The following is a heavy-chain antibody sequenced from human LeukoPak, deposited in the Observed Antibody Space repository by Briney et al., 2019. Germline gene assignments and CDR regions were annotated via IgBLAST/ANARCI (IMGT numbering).Heavy chain of an antibody. Sequence: PSETLSLTCTVSGGSISSSSYYWGWIRQPPGKGLEWIGSIYYSGSTYYNPSLKSRVTISVDTSKNQFSLKLSSLTAADTAVYYCARRLKWELCFDYWGQGTLVTVSS. V-gene: IGHV4-39*01. D-gene: IGHD1-26*01. J-gene: IGHJ4*02. CDR3: ARRLKWELCFDY. CDR2: IYYSGST. CDR1: GGSISSSSYY.